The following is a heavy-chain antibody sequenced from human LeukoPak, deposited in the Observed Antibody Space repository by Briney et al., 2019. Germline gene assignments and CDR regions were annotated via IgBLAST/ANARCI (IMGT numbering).Heavy chain of an antibody. V-gene: IGHV3-23*01. CDR3: ARETVTTGADY. CDR2: ISDNGGET. D-gene: IGHD4-17*01. CDR1: GFTFTDYA. Sequence: GGSLRLSCAASGFTFTDYAMSWVRQAPEKGLEWISTISDNGGETYYADSVKGRFAISRDNSKNTLYLQMNSLRAEDTAVYYCARETVTTGADYWGQGTLVTVSS. J-gene: IGHJ4*02.